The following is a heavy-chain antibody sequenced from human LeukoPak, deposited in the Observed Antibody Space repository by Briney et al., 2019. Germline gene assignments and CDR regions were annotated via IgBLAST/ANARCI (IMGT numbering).Heavy chain of an antibody. Sequence: ASVKVSCKASGYTFTGYYMHWVRQAPGQGLEWMGWINPNSGGTNYAQKFQGRVTMTRDTSISTAYMELSRLRSDDTAVYYCARERQIVGDTTSAFDIWGQGTMLTVSS. V-gene: IGHV1-2*02. CDR3: ARERQIVGDTTSAFDI. D-gene: IGHD1-26*01. CDR1: GYTFTGYY. J-gene: IGHJ3*02. CDR2: INPNSGGT.